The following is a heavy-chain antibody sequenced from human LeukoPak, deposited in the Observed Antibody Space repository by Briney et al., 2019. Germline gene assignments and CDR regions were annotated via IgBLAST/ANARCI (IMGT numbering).Heavy chain of an antibody. V-gene: IGHV3-73*01. CDR3: TRRGPCGGDCFNAFDI. J-gene: IGHJ3*02. CDR2: IRSKANSYAT. Sequence: PGGSLRLSCAASGFTFSGSAMHWVRQASGKGLEWVGRIRSKANSYATAYAASVKGRFTISRDDSKNTAYLQMNSLKAEDTAVYYCTRRGPCGGDCFNAFDIWGQGTMVTVSS. D-gene: IGHD2-21*02. CDR1: GFTFSGSA.